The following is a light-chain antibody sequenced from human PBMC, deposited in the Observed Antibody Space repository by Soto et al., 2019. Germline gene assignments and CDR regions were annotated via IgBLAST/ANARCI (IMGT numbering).Light chain of an antibody. V-gene: IGKV3-11*01. CDR2: DAS. CDR3: QQRSNWIT. J-gene: IGKJ4*01. CDR1: QSVTSY. Sequence: DIVLTQSPATLSLSPGERATLSCRASQSVTSYLAWYQQKPGQAPRLLIYDASNRATGIPPRFSGSGSGTDFTLTISSLEPEDFAVYYCQQRSNWITFGGGTKVEIK.